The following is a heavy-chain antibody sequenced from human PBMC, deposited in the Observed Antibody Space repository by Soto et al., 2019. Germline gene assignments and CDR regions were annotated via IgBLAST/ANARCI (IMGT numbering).Heavy chain of an antibody. V-gene: IGHV2-5*01. Sequence: SGPTLVKPTPTLTLTCTFSGFSLSTSGVGVGWIRQPPGKALEWLALIYWNDDKRYSPSLKSRLTITKDTSKNQVVLTMTNMDPVDTATYYCAHRDHIAARDAFDIWGQGTMVTVSS. CDR2: IYWNDDK. D-gene: IGHD6-6*01. CDR3: AHRDHIAARDAFDI. J-gene: IGHJ3*02. CDR1: GFSLSTSGVG.